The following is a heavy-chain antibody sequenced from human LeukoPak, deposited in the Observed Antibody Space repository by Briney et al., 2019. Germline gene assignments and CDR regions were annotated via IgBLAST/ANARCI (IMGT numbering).Heavy chain of an antibody. D-gene: IGHD3-10*01. CDR2: IYYSGST. CDR1: GGSISSYY. CDR3: ARAAMVRGVIPGGLS. Sequence: SETLSLTCTVPGGSISSYYWSWIRQPPGKGLEWIGYIYYSGSTNYNPSLKSRVTISVDTSKNQFSLKLSSVTAADTAVYYCARAAMVRGVIPGGLSWGQGTLVTVSS. V-gene: IGHV4-59*01. J-gene: IGHJ4*02.